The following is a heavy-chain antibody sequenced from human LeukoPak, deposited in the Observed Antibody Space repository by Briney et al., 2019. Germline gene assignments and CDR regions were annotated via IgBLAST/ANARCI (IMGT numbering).Heavy chain of an antibody. Sequence: GSLRLSCAASGFTFSNAWMTWVRQAPGEGLEWVGRIKSKNDGGTPNYAAPVKDRFTISRDDSRNTLYLQMNSLKTEDTAVYYCTTGGRYSDYWGQGTLVTVSS. J-gene: IGHJ4*02. CDR2: IKSKNDGGTP. V-gene: IGHV3-15*01. CDR1: GFTFSNAW. CDR3: TTGGRYSDY.